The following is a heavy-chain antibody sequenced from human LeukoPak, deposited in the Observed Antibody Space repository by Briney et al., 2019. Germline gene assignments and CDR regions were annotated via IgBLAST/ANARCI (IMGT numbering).Heavy chain of an antibody. CDR1: GFTVSSNY. J-gene: IGHJ4*02. CDR2: IYSGGST. Sequence: GGFLRLSCAASGFTVSSNYMSWVRQAPGKGLEWVSVIYSGGSTYYADSVKGRFTISRDNSKNTLYLQMNSLRAEDTAVYYCARAPKLGPFDYWGQGTLVTVSS. CDR3: ARAPKLGPFDY. D-gene: IGHD3-16*01. V-gene: IGHV3-66*02.